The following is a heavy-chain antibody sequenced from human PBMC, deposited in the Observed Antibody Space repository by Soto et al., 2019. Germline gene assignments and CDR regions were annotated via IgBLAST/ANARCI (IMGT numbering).Heavy chain of an antibody. CDR3: ARGDFDY. D-gene: IGHD1-26*01. V-gene: IGHV1-18*01. CDR1: GYTFTSFD. J-gene: IGHJ4*02. Sequence: QVQLVQSGAEVKKPGASVKVSCKASGYTFTSFDITWVRQAPGQGLEWMGWISNFNGNTHSAQRLQGRVTMTTDTSTSTAYMELRNLRSDDTAVYYCARGDFDYWGQGTLVTVSS. CDR2: ISNFNGNT.